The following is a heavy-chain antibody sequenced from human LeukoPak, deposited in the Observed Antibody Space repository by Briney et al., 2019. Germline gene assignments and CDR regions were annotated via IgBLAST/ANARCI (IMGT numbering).Heavy chain of an antibody. D-gene: IGHD3-10*01. CDR3: TTSWPKVREGDQ. V-gene: IGHV3-23*01. CDR1: GFTFSDYA. Sequence: GRSLRLSCAASGFTFSDYAMRWVRQAPGKGLEWLSEISGGGDGAYHADSVKGRFTISRDNSKNTLYLQMNSLRAEDTAVYYCTTSWPKVREGDQWGQGTLVTVSS. J-gene: IGHJ4*02. CDR2: ISGGGDGA.